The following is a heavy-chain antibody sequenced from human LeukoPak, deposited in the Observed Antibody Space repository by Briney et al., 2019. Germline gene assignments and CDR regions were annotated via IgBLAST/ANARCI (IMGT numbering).Heavy chain of an antibody. CDR2: INHSGST. V-gene: IGHV4-34*01. J-gene: IGHJ6*03. D-gene: IGHD3-22*01. Sequence: PSETLSLTCAVYGGSFSGYYWSWIRQPPGKGLEWVGEINHSGSTNYNPSLKSRVTISVDTSKNQFSLKLSSVTAADKAVYYCARGGYYDSSGYYYVRAYYYYYMDVGGKGTTVTVPS. CDR1: GGSFSGYY. CDR3: ARGGYYDSSGYYYVRAYYYYYMDV.